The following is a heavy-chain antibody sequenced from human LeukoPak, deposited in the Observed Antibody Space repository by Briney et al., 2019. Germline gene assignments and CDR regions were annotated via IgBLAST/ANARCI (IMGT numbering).Heavy chain of an antibody. CDR1: RFTFSVYG. D-gene: IGHD3-10*01. V-gene: IGHV3-30*18. Sequence: GGSLRLSCVASRFTFSVYGMHWVRQAPGKGLEWVTVTSYEGSVKYYTDSVKGRFTISRDNSKNTLYLQMNSLRAEDTAIYYCAKAGPNLRGSGTDDQYGMDVWGQGTTVTVSS. CDR2: TSYEGSVK. CDR3: AKAGPNLRGSGTDDQYGMDV. J-gene: IGHJ6*02.